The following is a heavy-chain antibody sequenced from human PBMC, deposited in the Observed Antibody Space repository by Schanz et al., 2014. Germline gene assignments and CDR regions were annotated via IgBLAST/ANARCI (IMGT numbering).Heavy chain of an antibody. V-gene: IGHV3-21*05. CDR3: ARSAGRDFWSGYYTRFDY. CDR2: ISSGSSYA. CDR1: GFTLSSYA. J-gene: IGHJ4*02. Sequence: VQLVESGGGLVKPGRSLRLSCAAYGFTLSSYAMHWVRQAPGKGLEWVSDISSGSSYANYADSVKGRFTISRDNAKNSLYLQMNSLRSDDTAVYYCARSAGRDFWSGYYTRFDYWGQGTLVTVSS. D-gene: IGHD3-3*01.